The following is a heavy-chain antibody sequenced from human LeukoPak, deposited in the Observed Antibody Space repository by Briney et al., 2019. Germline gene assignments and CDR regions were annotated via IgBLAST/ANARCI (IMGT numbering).Heavy chain of an antibody. D-gene: IGHD6-19*01. J-gene: IGHJ4*02. Sequence: PSETLSLTCTVSGGSISSYYWSWIRQPPGKGLEWIGYIYSSGSTNYSPSLKSRVAMSVDTSKNQFSLKLSSVTAADTAVYYCAREHSSGRNDYWGQGTLVTVSS. CDR1: GGSISSYY. CDR3: AREHSSGRNDY. CDR2: IYSSGST. V-gene: IGHV4-59*01.